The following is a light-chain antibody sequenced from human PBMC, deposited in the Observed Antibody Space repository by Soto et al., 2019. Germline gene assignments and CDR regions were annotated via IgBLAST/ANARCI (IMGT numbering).Light chain of an antibody. CDR1: QSVSSSY. Sequence: VLTQSPGTLSLSPGERATLSCRASQSVSSSYLAWYQQKPGQAPRLLIYCASSRATGIPDRFSGSGSGTDFTLTISRLEPEDFAVYYCQQYGSIPWTFGQGTKVDI. J-gene: IGKJ1*01. CDR2: CAS. CDR3: QQYGSIPWT. V-gene: IGKV3-20*01.